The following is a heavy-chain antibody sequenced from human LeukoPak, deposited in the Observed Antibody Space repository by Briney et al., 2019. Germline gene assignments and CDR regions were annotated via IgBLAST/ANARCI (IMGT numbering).Heavy chain of an antibody. CDR3: ARAIYYYYYGMDV. CDR2: INPSGGST. CDR1: GYTFTSYY. J-gene: IGHJ6*02. Sequence: ASVKVSCKAPGYTFTSYYMHWMRQAPGQGLEWMGIINPSGGSTSYAQKFQGRVTMTRDTSTSTVYMELSSLRSEDTAVYYCARAIYYYYYGMDVWGQGTTVTVSS. V-gene: IGHV1-46*01.